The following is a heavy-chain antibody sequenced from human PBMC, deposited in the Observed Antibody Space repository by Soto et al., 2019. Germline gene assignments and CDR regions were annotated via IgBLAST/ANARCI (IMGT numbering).Heavy chain of an antibody. V-gene: IGHV3-23*01. J-gene: IGHJ4*02. Sequence: EVQLLESGGGLVQPGGSLRLSCAVSGLTFRNHAMSWVRQAPGKGLEWVSTIAPIGYSTHYAGSVEGRFTISRDDSKSTLDLQMNSVRADDTAVYYCVSWVSPHFDYWGQGTLVSVSS. D-gene: IGHD2-8*01. CDR1: GLTFRNHA. CDR3: VSWVSPHFDY. CDR2: IAPIGYST.